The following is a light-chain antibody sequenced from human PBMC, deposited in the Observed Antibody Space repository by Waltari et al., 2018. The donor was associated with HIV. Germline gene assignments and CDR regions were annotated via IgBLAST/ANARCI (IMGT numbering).Light chain of an antibody. V-gene: IGKV3-11*01. CDR2: GAS. CDR1: QSVSNY. J-gene: IGKJ1*01. Sequence: IVLTQSPVTLSLSPGEGATLSCRASQSVSNYLAWHQQKPGQAPRLLIYGASNRATGIPARFSGSGSGTDFTLTISSLEPEDSAVYYCQVRGNWPAFGQGTKVEIK. CDR3: QVRGNWPA.